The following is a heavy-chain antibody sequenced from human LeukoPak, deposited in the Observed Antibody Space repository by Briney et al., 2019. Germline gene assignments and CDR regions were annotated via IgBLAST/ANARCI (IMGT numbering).Heavy chain of an antibody. J-gene: IGHJ4*02. D-gene: IGHD3-22*01. CDR3: ARYGSGYYEDFDY. CDR1: GFTFSSYT. V-gene: IGHV3-48*01. CDR2: ISSSSSTT. Sequence: GGSLRLSCAASGFTFSSYTMNWVRQAPGKGLEWVSYISSSSSTTYYAASVKGRFTISRDNAKNSLYLHMNSLRAEDTAVYYCARYGSGYYEDFDYWGQGTLVTVSS.